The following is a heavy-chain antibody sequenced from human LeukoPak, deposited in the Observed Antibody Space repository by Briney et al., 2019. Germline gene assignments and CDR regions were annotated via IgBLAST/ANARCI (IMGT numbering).Heavy chain of an antibody. D-gene: IGHD4-17*01. CDR2: IYYSGST. V-gene: IGHV4-59*08. CDR3: ARSSSPYGDYKYFDY. J-gene: IGHJ4*02. CDR1: GGSISSYY. Sequence: PSETLSLTCTVSGGSISSYYWSWIRQPPGKGLEWIGYIYYSGSTNYNPSLKSRVTISVDTSKNQFSLKLSSVTAADTAVYYCARSSSPYGDYKYFDYWGQGTLVTVSS.